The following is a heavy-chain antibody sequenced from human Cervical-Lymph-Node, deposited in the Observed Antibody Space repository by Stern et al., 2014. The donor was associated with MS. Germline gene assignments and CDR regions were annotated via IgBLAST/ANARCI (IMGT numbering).Heavy chain of an antibody. CDR3: AHRNYLDSSGPLNFDY. V-gene: IGHV2-5*02. D-gene: IGHD3-22*01. Sequence: ESGPTLVKPTQTLTLTCTFSGFSVSTNGVGVGWIRQPPGKALEWLAPIYWDDDKRYSPSLESRLTITKDTSKNQVVLSMTNMDPVDTATYYCAHRNYLDSSGPLNFDYWGQGALVTVSS. J-gene: IGHJ4*02. CDR2: IYWDDDK. CDR1: GFSVSTNGVG.